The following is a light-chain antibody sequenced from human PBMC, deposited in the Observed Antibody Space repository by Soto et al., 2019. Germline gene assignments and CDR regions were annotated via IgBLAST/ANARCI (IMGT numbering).Light chain of an antibody. V-gene: IGLV2-14*01. CDR1: SSDVGGYDY. CDR2: EVS. Sequence: QSVLTQPASVSGSPGQSITLSCTGTSSDVGGYDYVSWYQLHPGKAPKLMVFEVSNRPSGVSYRFSGSKYGNTASLTISGLQAEDEADYFCSSYSISTAYLFGTGTKVTVL. J-gene: IGLJ1*01. CDR3: SSYSISTAYL.